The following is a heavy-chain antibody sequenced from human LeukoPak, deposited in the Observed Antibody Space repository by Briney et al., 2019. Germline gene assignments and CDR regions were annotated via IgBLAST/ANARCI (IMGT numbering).Heavy chain of an antibody. CDR1: GGSISSGSYY. D-gene: IGHD3-3*01. Sequence: SQTLSLTCTVPGGSISSGSYYWSWIRQPAGKGLEWIGRIYTSGSTNYNPSLKSRVTISVDTSKNQFSLKLSSVTAADTAVYYCARVPVLRFLENPEHGGFDPWGQGTLVTVPS. CDR2: IYTSGST. J-gene: IGHJ5*02. V-gene: IGHV4-61*02. CDR3: ARVPVLRFLENPEHGGFDP.